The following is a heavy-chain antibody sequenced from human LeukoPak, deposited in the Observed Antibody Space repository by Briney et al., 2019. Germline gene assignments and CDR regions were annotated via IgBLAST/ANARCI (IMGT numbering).Heavy chain of an antibody. CDR1: GGSIGSSSYY. D-gene: IGHD3-10*01. V-gene: IGHV4-39*01. CDR3: ARGVVMYYYGSGSYYNPPPTV. Sequence: RSSETLSLTCTVSGGSIGSSSYYWGWIRQPPGKGLEWIGSIYYSGSTYYNPSLKSRVTISVDTSKNQFSLKLSSVTAADTAVYYCARGVVMYYYGSGSYYNPPPTVWGQGTLVTVSS. J-gene: IGHJ4*02. CDR2: IYYSGST.